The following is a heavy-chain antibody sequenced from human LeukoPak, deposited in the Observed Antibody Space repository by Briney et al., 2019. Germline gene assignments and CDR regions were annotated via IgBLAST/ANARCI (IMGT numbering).Heavy chain of an antibody. CDR1: GFTFDDYA. Sequence: GGSLRLSCAASGFTFDDYAMHWVRQAPGKGLEWVSLISGDGGSTYYADSVKGRFTISRDNCKNSLYLQMNSLRAEDTALYYCAKDLLVGRFEAFDIWGQGTMVTVSS. CDR2: ISGDGGST. V-gene: IGHV3-43*02. CDR3: AKDLLVGRFEAFDI. J-gene: IGHJ3*02. D-gene: IGHD3-16*01.